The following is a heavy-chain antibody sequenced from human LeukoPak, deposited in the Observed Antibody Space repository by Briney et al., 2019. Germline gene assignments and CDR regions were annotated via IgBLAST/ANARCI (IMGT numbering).Heavy chain of an antibody. J-gene: IGHJ4*02. V-gene: IGHV1-46*01. D-gene: IGHD1-26*01. Sequence: ASVKVSCEASGYTFTSYYMHWVRQAPGQGLEWMGIINPSGGSKSYAQKFQGRVTMTRDMSTSTVYMELSSLRSEDTAVYYCARVGGGSYSRDFDYWGQGTLVTVSS. CDR2: INPSGGSK. CDR3: ARVGGGSYSRDFDY. CDR1: GYTFTSYY.